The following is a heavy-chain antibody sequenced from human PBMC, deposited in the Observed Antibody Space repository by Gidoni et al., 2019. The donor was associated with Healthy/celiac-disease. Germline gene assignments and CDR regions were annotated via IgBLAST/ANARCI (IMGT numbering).Heavy chain of an antibody. CDR3: ARASLNDIVVVPAASYGMDV. V-gene: IGHV3-48*02. CDR1: GFSFSRSS. CDR2: ISSSSSTI. Sequence: EVQLVESGGGLVQPGGSLRLSCAAYGFSFSRSSMNWVRQAPRKGLEWVSYISSSSSTIYYADSVKGRFTISRDNAKNSLYLQMNSLRDEDTAVYYCARASLNDIVVVPAASYGMDVWGQGTTVTVSS. D-gene: IGHD2-2*01. J-gene: IGHJ6*02.